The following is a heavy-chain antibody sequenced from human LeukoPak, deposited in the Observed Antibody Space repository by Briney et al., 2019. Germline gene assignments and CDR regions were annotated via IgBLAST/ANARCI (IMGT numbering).Heavy chain of an antibody. D-gene: IGHD6-13*01. CDR3: AKGTSAPRSSWYNV. J-gene: IGHJ4*02. CDR2: ISGSGGST. V-gene: IGHV3-23*01. CDR1: GFTFSSYA. Sequence: GESLRLSCAASGFTFSSYAMSWVRQAPGKGLEWVSAISGSGGSTYYADSVKGRFTISRDNSKNTLYLQMNSLRAEDTAVYYCAKGTSAPRSSWYNVWGQGTLVTVSS.